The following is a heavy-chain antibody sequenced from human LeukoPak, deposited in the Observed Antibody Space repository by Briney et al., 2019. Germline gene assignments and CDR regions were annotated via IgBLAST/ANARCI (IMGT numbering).Heavy chain of an antibody. CDR2: TYYRSKWNT. CDR1: GDTVFSNAAA. Sequence: SQTLSLTCAISGDTVFSNAAAWNWIRQSPSRGLEWLGRTYYRSKWNTDYAASVQNRITINPDTSTNQFSLQLKSATPEDTAVYYCSRQRSTSTYYFGLDVWGQGTTVTVSS. D-gene: IGHD6-6*01. CDR3: SRQRSTSTYYFGLDV. J-gene: IGHJ6*02. V-gene: IGHV6-1*01.